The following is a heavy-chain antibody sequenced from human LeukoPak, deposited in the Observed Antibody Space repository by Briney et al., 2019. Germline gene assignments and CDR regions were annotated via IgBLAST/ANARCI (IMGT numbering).Heavy chain of an antibody. J-gene: IGHJ4*02. CDR2: ISVGSNYI. Sequence: KSGGSLRLSCAASGYTFSSYSINWVRQAPGKGLEWVSSISVGSNYIYYADSVRGRFSISRDDARSSLYLQMDSLRGDDTAVYHCARLRRNSDRSGYYYYYDYWGQGTLVTVSS. D-gene: IGHD3-22*01. CDR1: GYTFSSYS. CDR3: ARLRRNSDRSGYYYYYDY. V-gene: IGHV3-21*01.